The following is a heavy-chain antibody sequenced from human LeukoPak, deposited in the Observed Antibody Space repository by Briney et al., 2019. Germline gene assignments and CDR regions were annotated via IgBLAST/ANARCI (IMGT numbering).Heavy chain of an antibody. V-gene: IGHV3-23*01. CDR2: ISGSGGST. J-gene: IGHJ4*02. Sequence: GGSLRLSCAASGFTFSTYAMSWVRQAPGKGLEWVSAISGSGGSTYYADSVKGRFTISRDNAKNTLYLQMDSLSVEDTAVYYCAKLRGYYGSGQQITLDYWGQGTLVTVSS. D-gene: IGHD3-10*01. CDR1: GFTFSTYA. CDR3: AKLRGYYGSGQQITLDY.